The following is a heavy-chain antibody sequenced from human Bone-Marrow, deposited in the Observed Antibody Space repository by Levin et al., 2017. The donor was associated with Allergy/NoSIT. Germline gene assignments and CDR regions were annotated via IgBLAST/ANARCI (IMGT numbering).Heavy chain of an antibody. CDR1: GGTFSSYA. CDR2: IIPIFGTA. CDR3: ARIRSGYGSGSYYALFDY. Sequence: SVKVSCKASGGTFSSYAISWVRQAPGQGLEWMGGIIPIFGTANYAQKFQGRVTITADESTSTAYMELSSLRSEDTAVYYCARIRSGYGSGSYYALFDYWGQGTLVTVSS. J-gene: IGHJ4*02. D-gene: IGHD3-10*01. V-gene: IGHV1-69*13.